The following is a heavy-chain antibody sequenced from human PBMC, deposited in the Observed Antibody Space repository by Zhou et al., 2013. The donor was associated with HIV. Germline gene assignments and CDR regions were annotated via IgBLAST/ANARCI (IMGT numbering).Heavy chain of an antibody. CDR2: IDPNSGGT. V-gene: IGHV1-2*02. D-gene: IGHD1-26*01. Sequence: QVQLVQSGAEVKKPGASVKVSCKASGYTFTGYYIQWVRQAPGHGPEWMGWIDPNSGGTKIAQDFQGRVTMTRDTSISTVYMELSGLRFDDTAVYYCARDWFSGTSDCFDYWAREPWSPSPQ. J-gene: IGHJ4*02. CDR3: ARDWFSGTSDCFDY. CDR1: GYTFTGYY.